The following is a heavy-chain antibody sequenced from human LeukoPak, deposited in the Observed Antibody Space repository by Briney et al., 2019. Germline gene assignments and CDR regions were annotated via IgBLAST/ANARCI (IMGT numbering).Heavy chain of an antibody. CDR3: ARAGLTNIYDY. Sequence: ASVKVSCKTSGDTFNNHVIMWARQAPGQGLEWMGGIIPIFGTANYAQKFQGRVTITTDESTSTAYMELSSLRSEDTAVYYCARAGLTNIYDYWGQGTLVTVSS. CDR2: IIPIFGTA. D-gene: IGHD2/OR15-2a*01. V-gene: IGHV1-69*05. CDR1: GDTFNNHV. J-gene: IGHJ4*02.